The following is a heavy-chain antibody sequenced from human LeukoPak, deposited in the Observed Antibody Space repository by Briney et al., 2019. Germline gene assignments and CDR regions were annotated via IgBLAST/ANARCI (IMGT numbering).Heavy chain of an antibody. D-gene: IGHD6-13*01. V-gene: IGHV1-2*02. Sequence: ASVKVSFKASGYTFTGYYMHWVRQAPGQGLEWMGWINPNSGGTNYAQKFQGRVTMTRDTSISTAYMELSRLRSDDTAVYYCARVGSSSWYDNWFDPWGQGTLVTVSS. CDR3: ARVGSSSWYDNWFDP. J-gene: IGHJ5*02. CDR1: GYTFTGYY. CDR2: INPNSGGT.